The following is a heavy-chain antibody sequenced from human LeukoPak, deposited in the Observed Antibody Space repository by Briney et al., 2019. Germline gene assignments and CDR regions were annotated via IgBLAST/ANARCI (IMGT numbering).Heavy chain of an antibody. D-gene: IGHD6-19*01. V-gene: IGHV4-59*08. J-gene: IGHJ4*02. CDR3: ARHGYSGGWYFIVY. Sequence: PSETLSLTCTVSGGSISSYYWSWIRQPPGKGLEWIGYIHYTGSTNYNPSLKSRVTISVDTSKNQISLKLNPVTAADTAVYYCARHGYSGGWYFIVYWGQGTLVTVSS. CDR1: GGSISSYY. CDR2: IHYTGST.